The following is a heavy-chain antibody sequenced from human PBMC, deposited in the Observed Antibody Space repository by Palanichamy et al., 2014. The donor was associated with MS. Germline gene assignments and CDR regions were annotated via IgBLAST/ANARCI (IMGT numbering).Heavy chain of an antibody. CDR3: ALKPKVLDAVSQ. J-gene: IGHJ4*02. CDR2: IYWDDDK. Sequence: QITLKESGPTLVKPTQTLTLTCTFSGFSLSISEVGVGWIRQPPGKALEWLALIYWDDDKRYISSLKSRLTITKDTSKNQVVLTMTNMDPVDTATYYCALKPKVLDAVSQWGQGILVAVSS. D-gene: IGHD2-8*01. CDR1: GFSLSISEVG. V-gene: IGHV2-5*02.